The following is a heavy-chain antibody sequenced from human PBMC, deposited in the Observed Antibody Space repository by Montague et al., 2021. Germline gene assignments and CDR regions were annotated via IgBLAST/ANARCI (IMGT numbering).Heavy chain of an antibody. J-gene: IGHJ4*02. CDR3: AKRMAIYKQLYYFDY. CDR1: GFPFGSSA. V-gene: IGHV3-23*01. D-gene: IGHD5-24*01. CDR2: IGDSGRNT. Sequence: SRRISCAASGFPFGSSAMSWVRQAPGKGLEWVSSIGDSGRNTYYADSVKGRFTVSRDNSKNTLYLQMNSLSPEDTAVYYCAKRMAIYKQLYYFDYWGQGALVTVSS.